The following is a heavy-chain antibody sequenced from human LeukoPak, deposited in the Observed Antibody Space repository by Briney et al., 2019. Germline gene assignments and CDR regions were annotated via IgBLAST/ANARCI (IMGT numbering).Heavy chain of an antibody. CDR1: GYSFTSYW. CDR2: IYPGDSDT. CDR3: ARLRFEMATIIGMDV. V-gene: IGHV5-51*01. D-gene: IGHD5-24*01. Sequence: GESLKISCKGSGYSFTSYWIGWVRQMPGKGLEWMGIIYPGDSDTRYSPSFQGQVTISADKSISTAYLQWSSLKAPDTAMYYCARLRFEMATIIGMDVWGQGTTVTVSS. J-gene: IGHJ6*02.